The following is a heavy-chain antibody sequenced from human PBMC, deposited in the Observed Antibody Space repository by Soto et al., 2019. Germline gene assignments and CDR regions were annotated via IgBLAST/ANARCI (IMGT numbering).Heavy chain of an antibody. Sequence: GGSLRLSCAASGFTFSSYSMNWVRQAPGKGLEWVSSISSSSSYIYYADSVKGRFTISRDNAKNSLYLQMNSLRAEDTAVYYCARDLGSSSWYFGYYYGMDVWGQGTTVTVSS. J-gene: IGHJ6*02. CDR2: ISSSSSYI. V-gene: IGHV3-21*01. CDR1: GFTFSSYS. D-gene: IGHD6-13*01. CDR3: ARDLGSSSWYFGYYYGMDV.